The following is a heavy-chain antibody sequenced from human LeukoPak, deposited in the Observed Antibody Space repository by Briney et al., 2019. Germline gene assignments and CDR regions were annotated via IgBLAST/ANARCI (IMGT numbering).Heavy chain of an antibody. CDR1: GYTFTSYY. D-gene: IGHD3-10*01. V-gene: IGHV1-46*01. J-gene: IGHJ2*01. CDR2: INPSGGST. Sequence: ASVKVSCKASGYTFTSYYMHWVRQAPGQGLEWMGIINPSGGSTSYAQKFQGRVTMTRDTSTSTVYMELSSLRSEDTAVYYCARAAYGSGSSNWYFDLWGRGTLVTVSS. CDR3: ARAAYGSGSSNWYFDL.